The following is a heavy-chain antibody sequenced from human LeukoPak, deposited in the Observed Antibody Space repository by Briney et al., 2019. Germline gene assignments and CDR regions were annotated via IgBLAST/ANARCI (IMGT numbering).Heavy chain of an antibody. CDR2: ISSSSSTI. CDR3: ATGGTSSWSDFDY. V-gene: IGHV3-48*01. Sequence: PGGSLRLSCAASGFTFSSYSMNWVRQAPGKGLEWVSYISSSSSTIYYADSVKGRFTISRDNAKNTLYLQMDSLRTEDTAVYYCATGGTSSWSDFDYWGRGALVTVSS. J-gene: IGHJ4*02. CDR1: GFTFSSYS. D-gene: IGHD6-13*01.